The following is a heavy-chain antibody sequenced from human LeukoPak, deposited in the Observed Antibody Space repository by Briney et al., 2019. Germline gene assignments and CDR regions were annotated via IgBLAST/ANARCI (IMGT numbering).Heavy chain of an antibody. CDR1: GFTFSSYW. V-gene: IGHV3-74*01. D-gene: IGHD2-2*01. CDR2: INSDGSST. CDR3: ARETVGYCSSTSCHNWFDP. J-gene: IGHJ5*02. Sequence: GGSLRLSCAASGFTFSSYWMHWVRQAPGKGLVWVSRINSDGSSTSYADSVKVRFTISRDNDKDTLYLQMNSLRAEDTAVYYCARETVGYCSSTSCHNWFDPWGQGTLVTVSS.